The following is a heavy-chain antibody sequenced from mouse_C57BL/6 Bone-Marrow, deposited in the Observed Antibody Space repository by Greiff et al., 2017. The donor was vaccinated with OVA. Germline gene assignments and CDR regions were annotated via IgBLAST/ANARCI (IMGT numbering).Heavy chain of an antibody. D-gene: IGHD3-2*02. CDR3: ARDSSGYVLCFDY. J-gene: IGHJ2*01. V-gene: IGHV1-64*01. Sequence: VQLQQPGAELVKPGASVKLSCKASGYTFTSYWMHWVNQRPGQGLEWIGMIHPNSGSTNYNEKFKSKATLTVDKSSSTAYMQLSSLTSEDSAVYYCARDSSGYVLCFDYWGQGTTLTVSS. CDR2: IHPNSGST. CDR1: GYTFTSYW.